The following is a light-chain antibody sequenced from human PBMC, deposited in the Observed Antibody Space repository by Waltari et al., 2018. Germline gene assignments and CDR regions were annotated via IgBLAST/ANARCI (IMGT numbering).Light chain of an antibody. CDR3: CSYAGSSL. CDR1: SSDVGGYNY. J-gene: IGLJ2*01. Sequence: QSALTQPRSVSGSPGQSVPISCPGTSSDVGGYNYVSWYQQHPGKAPKLMIYDVSKRPSGVPDRFSGSKSGNTASLTISGLQAEDEADYYCCSYAGSSLFGGGTKLTVL. CDR2: DVS. V-gene: IGLV2-11*01.